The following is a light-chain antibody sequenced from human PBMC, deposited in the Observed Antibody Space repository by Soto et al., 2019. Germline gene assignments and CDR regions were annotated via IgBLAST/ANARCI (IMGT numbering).Light chain of an antibody. V-gene: IGLV2-14*01. CDR1: RSDIGSYNY. Sequence: QSVLTQPASVSGSPGQSITISCSGTRSDIGSYNYVAWYQQFPGKTPKILIYGVRNRPSGVSSRFSGSKSGNTASLTISWLQAEDEADYYCSSYSISDTPYVFGGGTKVTVL. CDR3: SSYSISDTPYV. J-gene: IGLJ1*01. CDR2: GVR.